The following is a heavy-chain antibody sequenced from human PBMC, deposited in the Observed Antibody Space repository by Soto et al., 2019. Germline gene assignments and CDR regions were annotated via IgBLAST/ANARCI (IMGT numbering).Heavy chain of an antibody. CDR3: ARHAPSYDDYYGSGSSGYYGMDV. CDR2: IYYSGST. Sequence: PSETLSLTCTVSGGSISSSSYYWGWIRQPPGKGLEWIGSIYYSGSTYYNPSLKSRVTISVDTSKNQFSLKLSSVTAADTAVYYCARHAPSYDDYYGSGSSGYYGMDVWGQGTTVT. V-gene: IGHV4-39*01. CDR1: GGSISSSSYY. D-gene: IGHD3-10*01. J-gene: IGHJ6*02.